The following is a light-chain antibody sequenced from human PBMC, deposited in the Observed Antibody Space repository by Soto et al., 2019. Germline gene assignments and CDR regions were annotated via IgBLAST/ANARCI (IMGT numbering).Light chain of an antibody. J-gene: IGKJ1*01. CDR1: QSVNRRS. CDR3: QQYDNSRT. Sequence: IVLTQSPGTLSLSPGERATLSCRASQSVNRRSLAWYQQKPGQAPRLLISTITNRATGIPDRFSGSGSGADFTLTISRLEPEDFAVYYCQQYDNSRTFGQGTKVEIK. V-gene: IGKV3-20*01. CDR2: TIT.